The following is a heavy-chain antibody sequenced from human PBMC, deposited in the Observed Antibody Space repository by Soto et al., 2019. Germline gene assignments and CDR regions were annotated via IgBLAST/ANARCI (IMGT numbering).Heavy chain of an antibody. J-gene: IGHJ6*02. CDR2: ISYDGSNK. V-gene: IGHV3-30*18. D-gene: IGHD5-18*01. CDR3: AKGSGYSYGSYGMDV. Sequence: GGSLRLSCAASGFTFSSYGMHWVRQAPGKGLEWVAVISYDGSNKYYADSVKGRFTISRDNSKNTLYLQMNSLRAEDTAVYYCAKGSGYSYGSYGMDVWGQGTTVTVSS. CDR1: GFTFSSYG.